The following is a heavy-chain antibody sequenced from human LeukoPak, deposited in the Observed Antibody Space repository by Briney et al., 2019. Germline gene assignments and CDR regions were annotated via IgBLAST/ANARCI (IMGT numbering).Heavy chain of an antibody. CDR3: ARKGVTYAFDI. Sequence: GGSLRLSCAASGFTFSSYSMNWVRQAPGKGLEWVSGINWNGGSTGYADSVKGRFTISRDNAKNSLYLQMNSLRAEDTALYHCARKGVTYAFDIWGQGTMVTVSS. CDR2: INWNGGST. D-gene: IGHD4-23*01. CDR1: GFTFSSYS. J-gene: IGHJ3*02. V-gene: IGHV3-20*01.